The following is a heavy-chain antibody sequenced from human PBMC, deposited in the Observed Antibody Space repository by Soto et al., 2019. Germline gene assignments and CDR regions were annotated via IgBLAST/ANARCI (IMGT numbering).Heavy chain of an antibody. J-gene: IGHJ4*02. CDR2: IYSGGST. V-gene: IGHV3-66*01. Sequence: VQLVESGGGLVQPGGSLRLSCAASGFTVSSNYMSWVRQAPGKGLEWVSVIYSGGSTYYADSVKGRFTISRDNSKNTLYLQMNSLRAEDTAVSFCARDLRMYTCSYWGQGTLVTVSS. D-gene: IGHD6-13*01. CDR3: ARDLRMYTCSY. CDR1: GFTVSSNY.